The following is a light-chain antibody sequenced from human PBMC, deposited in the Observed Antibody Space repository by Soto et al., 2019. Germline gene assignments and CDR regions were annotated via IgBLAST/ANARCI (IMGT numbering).Light chain of an antibody. CDR3: QKYNSAPLT. CDR1: QGIAPY. J-gene: IGKJ4*01. CDR2: AAS. Sequence: DVQMTQSPSSLSASVGDRVTITCRANQGIAPYLAWFQQKPGKVPKLLIYAASTLQSGVPSRFSGSGSGADLTLTISSLQPEDVGTYYCQKYNSAPLTFGGGTKVEIK. V-gene: IGKV1-27*01.